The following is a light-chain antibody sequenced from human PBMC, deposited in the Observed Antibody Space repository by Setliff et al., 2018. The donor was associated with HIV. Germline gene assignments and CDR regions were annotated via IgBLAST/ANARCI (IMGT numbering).Light chain of an antibody. Sequence: QSALTQPASVSGSPGQSITISCTGTSSDVGNYNVVSWYQQHPGKAPKLIIYEVTKRPSGVSNRFSGSKSGSTASLTISGLQPEDEGDHYCCSYAGSRTYVFGTGTKVTVL. CDR1: SSDVGNYNV. CDR3: CSYAGSRTYV. CDR2: EVT. V-gene: IGLV2-23*02. J-gene: IGLJ1*01.